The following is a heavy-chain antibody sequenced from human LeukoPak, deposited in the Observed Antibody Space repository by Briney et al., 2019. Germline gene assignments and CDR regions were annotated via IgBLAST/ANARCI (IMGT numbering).Heavy chain of an antibody. CDR1: GGSISSGSYC. CDR3: ARDWVGVSSVGACYYYYMDV. Sequence: PSETLSLTCTVSGGSISSGSYCWGWIRQPAGKGLEWVDRIYTGGSTNYYPSLKSRLTISVDTSNNQFSLKLSSVTAADTAVYYCARDWVGVSSVGACYYYYMDVWGKGTTVTVS. V-gene: IGHV4-61*02. D-gene: IGHD2-8*02. CDR2: IYTGGST. J-gene: IGHJ6*03.